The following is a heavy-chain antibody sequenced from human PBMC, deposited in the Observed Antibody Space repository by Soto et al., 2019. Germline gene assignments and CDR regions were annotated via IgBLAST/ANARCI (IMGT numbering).Heavy chain of an antibody. V-gene: IGHV4-39*01. CDR2: IYYSGST. CDR3: ARLYYDSSGYMDY. Sequence: SETLSLTCTVSGGSISSSSYYWGWIRQPPGKGLEWIGSIYYSGSTYYNPSLKSRVTISVDTSKNQFSLKLSSVTAADTAVYYCARLYYDSSGYMDYWGQGTLVTVSS. J-gene: IGHJ4*02. D-gene: IGHD3-22*01. CDR1: GGSISSSSYY.